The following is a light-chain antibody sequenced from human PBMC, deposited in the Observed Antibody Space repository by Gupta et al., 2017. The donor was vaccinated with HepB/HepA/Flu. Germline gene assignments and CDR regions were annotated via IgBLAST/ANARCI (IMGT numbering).Light chain of an antibody. J-gene: IGKJ4*01. Sequence: EIVLTQSPATLSASPGERATLSFRASQSARSYLAWYQQKPGQAPRLLIYDTSNRATGIPARFSGSGYGTDFTLTISSLEPEDFAVYYCQQRSSWPLTFGGGTKVEIK. CDR3: QQRSSWPLT. V-gene: IGKV3-11*01. CDR1: QSARSY. CDR2: DTS.